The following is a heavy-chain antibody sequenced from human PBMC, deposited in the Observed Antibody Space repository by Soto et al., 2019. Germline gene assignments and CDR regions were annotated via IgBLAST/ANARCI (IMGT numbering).Heavy chain of an antibody. J-gene: IGHJ6*02. CDR3: AREGVSGDYYYGMDV. V-gene: IGHV4-30-4*01. CDR1: GGSISSGDYY. CDR2: IYYSGST. D-gene: IGHD3-10*01. Sequence: SETLSLTCTVSGGSISSGDYYWSWIRQPPGKGLEWIGYIYYSGSTYYNPSLKSRVTISVDTSKNQFSLKLSSVTAADTAVYYCAREGVSGDYYYGMDVWGQGTTVTVS.